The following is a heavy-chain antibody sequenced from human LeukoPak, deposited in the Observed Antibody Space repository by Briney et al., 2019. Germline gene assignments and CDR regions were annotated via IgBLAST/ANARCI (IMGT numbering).Heavy chain of an antibody. V-gene: IGHV1-2*02. CDR2: INPNSGGT. Sequence: ASVKVSCKASGYTFTDYYIHWVRQAPGQGLEWMGWINPNSGGTNYAQKFHGRITMTRDTSISTAYMDLSSLRSDDTAVYYCARANIRYDFWSGYPGTFDYWGQGTLVTVSS. CDR1: GYTFTDYY. D-gene: IGHD3-3*01. J-gene: IGHJ4*02. CDR3: ARANIRYDFWSGYPGTFDY.